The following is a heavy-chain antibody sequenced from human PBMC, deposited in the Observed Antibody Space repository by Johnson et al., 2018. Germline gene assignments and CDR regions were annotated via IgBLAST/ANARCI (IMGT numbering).Heavy chain of an antibody. D-gene: IGHD1-26*01. CDR1: GFTFDDYA. CDR3: AKVPDVEIAGPTFAWFDS. CDR2: ISWNSGSI. Sequence: VQLVQSGGDLVQPGRSLRLSCAASGFTFDDYAMHWVRQAPGKGLEWVSGISWNSGSIDYGDSVKGRFTISRDNAKNSLYLQMNSLRPEDTALYYCAKVPDVEIAGPTFAWFDSWGQGTLVTVSS. J-gene: IGHJ5*01. V-gene: IGHV3-9*01.